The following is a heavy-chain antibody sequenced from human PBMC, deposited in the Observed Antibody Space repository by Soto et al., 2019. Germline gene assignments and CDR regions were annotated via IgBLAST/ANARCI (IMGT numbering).Heavy chain of an antibody. CDR3: ARGCSSASCYYY. V-gene: IGHV3-21*01. CDR1: GFMFSSYT. Sequence: EVQLVVSGGGLVKPGGSLRLSCIASGFMFSSYTMNWVRQDPGKGLEWVSSVSFRGDIYYADSLEGRFTISRDDAKNSLYLQMNSLRAEDTAVYYCARGCSSASCYYYWGQGTLVTVSS. J-gene: IGHJ4*02. D-gene: IGHD2-2*01. CDR2: VSFRGDI.